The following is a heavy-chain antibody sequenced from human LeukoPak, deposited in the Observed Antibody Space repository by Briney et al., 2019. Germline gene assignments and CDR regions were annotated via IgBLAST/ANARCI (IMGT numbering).Heavy chain of an antibody. CDR1: GFTFSSYW. V-gene: IGHV3-74*03. Sequence: GGSLRLSCAASGFTFSSYWMHWVPQVQGKGLVWVSRINTDGSSTTYAGSVKGRFTISRDNAKNTLYLQMDSLRAEDTAVYYCARTGGGNLAFNSWGQGTLVTVSS. CDR3: ARTGGGNLAFNS. D-gene: IGHD4-23*01. J-gene: IGHJ4*02. CDR2: INTDGSST.